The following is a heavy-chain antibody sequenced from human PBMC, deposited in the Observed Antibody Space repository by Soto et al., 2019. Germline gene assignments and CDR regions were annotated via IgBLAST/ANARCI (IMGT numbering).Heavy chain of an antibody. J-gene: IGHJ4*02. CDR2: IKQDGSEK. Sequence: PGGSLRLSCAASGFTFSTYWMSWVRQAPGKGLEWVADIKQDGSEKYYVDSVKGRFTISRDNAKNSLYLQMNSLRAEDTAIYYCSRDGVEDSWGQGTLVTVSS. CDR1: GFTFSTYW. CDR3: SRDGVEDS. V-gene: IGHV3-7*01. D-gene: IGHD3-10*01.